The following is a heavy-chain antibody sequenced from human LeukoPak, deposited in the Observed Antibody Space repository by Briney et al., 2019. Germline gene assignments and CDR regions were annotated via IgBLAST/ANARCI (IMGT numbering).Heavy chain of an antibody. CDR3: ARDLSVNAFDI. CDR2: MHGSGSP. V-gene: IGHV4-59*02. J-gene: IGHJ3*02. CDR1: GASVRSDH. Sequence: SETLTLTCTVSGASVRSDHWNWIRQPPGKGLEWIAYMHGSGSPNYNPSLASRLTLSVDATENLLSLKLTSVTAADTAVYFCARDLSVNAFDIWGQGTLVTVSS. D-gene: IGHD2/OR15-2a*01.